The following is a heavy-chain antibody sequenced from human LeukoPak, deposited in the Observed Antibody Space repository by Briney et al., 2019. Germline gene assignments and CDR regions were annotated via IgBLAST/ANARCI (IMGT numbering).Heavy chain of an antibody. V-gene: IGHV4-39*01. Sequence: PGGSLRLSCAASGFSFSSYAMSWVRQPPGKELEWIGSIYYSGRTYYNSSLKSRATISADTSMNQISLKLASVTAADTAIYYCARHNFHGQVVIVVVPTPDWYFDLWGRGTLVAVSS. CDR2: IYYSGRT. CDR1: GFSFSSYA. D-gene: IGHD3-22*01. CDR3: ARHNFHGQVVIVVVPTPDWYFDL. J-gene: IGHJ2*01.